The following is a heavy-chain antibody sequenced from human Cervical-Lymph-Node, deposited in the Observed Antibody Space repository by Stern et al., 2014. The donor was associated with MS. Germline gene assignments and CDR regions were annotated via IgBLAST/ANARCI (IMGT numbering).Heavy chain of an antibody. Sequence: MQLVESGGGVVQPGRSLRLSCAASGFSFSDYGIHWVRPAPGPALEWVAVISYDGTHKSYTDSVKGRGTISRDNSKNTVYLEMNSLRSDDTAVYYCAKDLGGNAFDYWGQGTLVIVSS. CDR3: AKDLGGNAFDY. D-gene: IGHD4-23*01. V-gene: IGHV3-30*18. J-gene: IGHJ4*02. CDR2: ISYDGTHK. CDR1: GFSFSDYG.